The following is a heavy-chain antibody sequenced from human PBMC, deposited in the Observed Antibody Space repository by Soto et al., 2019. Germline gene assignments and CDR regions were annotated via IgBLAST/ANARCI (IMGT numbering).Heavy chain of an antibody. Sequence: ASVKGSCTASGYTFTRYYMHWVRQAPGQGLEWMGIINPSGGSTSYAQKFQGRVTMTRDTSTSTVYMELSSLRSEDTAVYYCARQGSYYYDSSGYDYSSWGQATLVTVPS. J-gene: IGHJ4*02. D-gene: IGHD3-22*01. V-gene: IGHV1-46*01. CDR3: ARQGSYYYDSSGYDYSS. CDR1: GYTFTRYY. CDR2: INPSGGST.